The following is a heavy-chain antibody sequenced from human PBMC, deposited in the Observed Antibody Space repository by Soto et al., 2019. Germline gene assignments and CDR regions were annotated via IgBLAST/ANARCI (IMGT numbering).Heavy chain of an antibody. V-gene: IGHV5-10-1*01. CDR1: GYSFTSYW. D-gene: IGHD3-9*01. CDR2: IDPSDSYT. CDR3: ARTVQPYYDILTGYYRVYYYYYGMDV. Sequence: GESLKISCKGSGYSFTSYWISWVRQMPGKGLEWMGRIDPSDSYTNYSPSFQGHVTISADKSISTAYLQWGSLKASDTAMYYCARTVQPYYDILTGYYRVYYYYYGMDVWGQGTTVTVSS. J-gene: IGHJ6*02.